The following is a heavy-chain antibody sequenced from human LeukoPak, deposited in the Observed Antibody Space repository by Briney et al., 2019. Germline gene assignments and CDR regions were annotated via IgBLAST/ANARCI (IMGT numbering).Heavy chain of an antibody. CDR1: GYTFTNYG. Sequence: ASVKVSCKASGYTFTNYGISWVRQAPGQGLEWMGWISAYSGHTKYAQRLQGRVTMTTDTSTSTVYMELRSLRSDDTAVYYCARDRTHWFDPWGQGTLVTVSS. CDR2: ISAYSGHT. J-gene: IGHJ5*02. CDR3: ARDRTHWFDP. V-gene: IGHV1-18*01.